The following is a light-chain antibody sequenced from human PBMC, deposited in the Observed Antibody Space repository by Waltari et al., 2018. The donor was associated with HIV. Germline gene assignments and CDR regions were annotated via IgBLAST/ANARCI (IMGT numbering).Light chain of an antibody. J-gene: IGLJ2*01. CDR1: TSNIGNNF. CDR2: DTP. CDR3: GTWDTSLNAGV. V-gene: IGLV1-51*01. Sequence: QSVLTQPPAVSAAPGQKVAIACSGTTSNIGNNFVCWYQKLQGTAPKLLIFDTPKRPSGVSDRFSASKSGTSATLATTGLHTGDEAEYYCGTWDTSLNAGVFGGGTKVSVL.